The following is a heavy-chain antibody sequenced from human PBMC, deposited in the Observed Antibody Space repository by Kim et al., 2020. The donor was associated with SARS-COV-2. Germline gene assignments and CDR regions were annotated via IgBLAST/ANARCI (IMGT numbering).Heavy chain of an antibody. CDR3: AREGTAMVRGGFDY. CDR2: IYYSGST. J-gene: IGHJ4*02. CDR1: GGSISSGGYY. V-gene: IGHV4-31*03. D-gene: IGHD5-18*01. Sequence: TLSLTCTVSGGSISSGGYYWSWIRQHPGKGLEWIGYIYYSGSTYYNPSLKSRVTISVDTSKNQFSLKLSSVTAADTAVYYCAREGTAMVRGGFDYWGQGTLVTVSS.